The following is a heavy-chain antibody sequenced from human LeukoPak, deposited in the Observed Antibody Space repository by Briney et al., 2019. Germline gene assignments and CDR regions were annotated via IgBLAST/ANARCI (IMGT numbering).Heavy chain of an antibody. CDR1: GGSISSSSAY. J-gene: IGHJ4*02. Sequence: SETLSLTCTVSGGSISSSSAYWGWIRQPPGKGLEWIGSIYYSKNTYYNPSLKSRVTISADTSKNQFSLTLGSVSATDTAVYYCVSPRGFSYGYFDYRGQGTLVTVSA. CDR2: IYYSKNT. CDR3: VSPRGFSYGYFDY. V-gene: IGHV4-39*01. D-gene: IGHD5-18*01.